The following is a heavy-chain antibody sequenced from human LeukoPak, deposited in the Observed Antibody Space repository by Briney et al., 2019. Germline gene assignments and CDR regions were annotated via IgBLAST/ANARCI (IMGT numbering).Heavy chain of an antibody. V-gene: IGHV4-34*01. CDR3: ARVRLPPYYYYFYYMDV. D-gene: IGHD5-18*01. CDR2: INHSGTT. J-gene: IGHJ6*03. CDR1: GGSFSGYS. Sequence: SEALSLTCAVYGGSFSGYSWTWIRQPPGKGLEWIGEINHSGTTDYNPSLQSRVTISLDTSKNQFSLKVTSVTAADTAVYYCARVRLPPYYYYFYYMDVWGTGTTVTVSS.